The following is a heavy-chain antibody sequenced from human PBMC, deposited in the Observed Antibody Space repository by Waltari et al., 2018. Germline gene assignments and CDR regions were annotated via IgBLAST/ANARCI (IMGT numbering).Heavy chain of an antibody. V-gene: IGHV3-49*03. Sequence: VQPGRSLRLSCTASGFTFGDYAMSWFRQAPGKGLVWVGFIRSKAYGGTTEYAASVKGRFTISRDDSKSIAYLQMNSLKTEDTAVYYCTRGKGVLLWFGELFYWGQGTLVTVSS. CDR1: GFTFGDYA. J-gene: IGHJ4*02. CDR3: TRGKGVLLWFGELFY. D-gene: IGHD3-10*01. CDR2: IRSKAYGGTT.